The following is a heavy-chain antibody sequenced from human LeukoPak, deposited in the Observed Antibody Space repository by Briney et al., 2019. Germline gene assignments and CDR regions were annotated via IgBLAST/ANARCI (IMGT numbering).Heavy chain of an antibody. Sequence: SETLSLTCIVSGNSITSDFWSWIRQSPGKGLEWIGYINYSGRSEYDPSLKSRVTISVDRSRRRVSLKMRSVTAADTAVYYCARLDCLSDECYNYWAVGALVTVSS. CDR1: GNSITSDF. D-gene: IGHD2-21*01. CDR3: ARLDCLSDECYNY. CDR2: INYSGRS. V-gene: IGHV4-59*08. J-gene: IGHJ4*02.